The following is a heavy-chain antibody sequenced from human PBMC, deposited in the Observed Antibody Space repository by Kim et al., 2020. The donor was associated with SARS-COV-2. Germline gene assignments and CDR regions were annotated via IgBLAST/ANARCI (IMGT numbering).Heavy chain of an antibody. Sequence: SETLSLTCTVSGGSIGSSSYYWGWIRQPPGKGLEWIGSIYYSGSTYYNPSLKSRVTISVDTSKNHFSLKLSSVTAADTAVYYCARLSYYYGSGSTQNYGMDVWGQGTTVTVSS. CDR1: GGSIGSSSYY. V-gene: IGHV4-39*02. CDR3: ARLSYYYGSGSTQNYGMDV. J-gene: IGHJ6*02. D-gene: IGHD3-10*01. CDR2: IYYSGST.